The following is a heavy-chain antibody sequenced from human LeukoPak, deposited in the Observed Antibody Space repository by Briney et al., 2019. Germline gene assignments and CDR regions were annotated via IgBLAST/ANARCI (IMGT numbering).Heavy chain of an antibody. J-gene: IGHJ4*02. D-gene: IGHD3-22*01. CDR1: AASISNYY. CDR3: ASPRSGYRYTFDY. Sequence: SETLTLTCAVSAASISNYYWSWIRQAPGKGLEWIGYISTSGSTNYNPSLKSRVSISLDTSKNRFSLNLNFVTAADTAVYYCASPRSGYRYTFDYWGQGALVTVSS. CDR2: ISTSGST. V-gene: IGHV4-4*09.